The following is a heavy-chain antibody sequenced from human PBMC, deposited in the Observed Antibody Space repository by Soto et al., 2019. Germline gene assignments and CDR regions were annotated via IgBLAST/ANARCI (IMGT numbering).Heavy chain of an antibody. Sequence: GASVKVSCKASGYTFTSYYMHWVRQAPGQGLEWMGIINPSGGSTSYAQKFQGRVTMTRDTSTSTVYMELSSLRSEDTAVYYCARDAKSDYYSSSWSDYWGQGTLVTVSS. J-gene: IGHJ4*02. D-gene: IGHD6-13*01. CDR2: INPSGGST. V-gene: IGHV1-46*03. CDR1: GYTFTSYY. CDR3: ARDAKSDYYSSSWSDY.